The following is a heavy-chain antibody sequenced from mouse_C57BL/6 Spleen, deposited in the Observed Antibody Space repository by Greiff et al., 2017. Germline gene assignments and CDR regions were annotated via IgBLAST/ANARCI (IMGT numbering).Heavy chain of an antibody. D-gene: IGHD2-1*01. V-gene: IGHV1-7*01. J-gene: IGHJ3*01. Sequence: VQLQQSGAELAKPGASVKLSCKASGYTFTSYWMHWVKQRPGQGLEWIGYINPSSGYTKYNQKFKDKATLTADKSSSTAYMQLSSLTYEDAAVYYCARDYGNYEGWVAYWGQGTLVTVSA. CDR1: GYTFTSYW. CDR3: ARDYGNYEGWVAY. CDR2: INPSSGYT.